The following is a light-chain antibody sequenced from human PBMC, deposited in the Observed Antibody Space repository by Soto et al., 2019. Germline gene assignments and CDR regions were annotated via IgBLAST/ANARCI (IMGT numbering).Light chain of an antibody. CDR3: QQLNAYPIT. J-gene: IGKJ5*01. Sequence: DIQLTQSPSFLSASVGDRVTVTCRASQAISTYLAWYQQKPGKAPKLLIYTASTLPSGVPSRFSGSGSGTEFTLTISSLQPEDFATYYCQQLNAYPITFGQGTRLEIK. CDR2: TAS. CDR1: QAISTY. V-gene: IGKV1-9*01.